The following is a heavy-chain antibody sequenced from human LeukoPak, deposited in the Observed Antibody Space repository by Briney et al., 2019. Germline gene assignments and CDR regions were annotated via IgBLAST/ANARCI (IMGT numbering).Heavy chain of an antibody. D-gene: IGHD4-17*01. J-gene: IGHJ4*02. CDR3: ARAYGDYRWFFDF. CDR1: GDSITSSHW. V-gene: IGHV4-4*02. Sequence: PSGTLSLTCADSGDSITSSHWWTWIRQPPGKGLEWIGEIFHAGSTNYNSSLESRVTISVDKSKNQFSLKLTSVTAADTAVYFCARAYGDYRWFFDFWGPGILVTVSS. CDR2: IFHAGST.